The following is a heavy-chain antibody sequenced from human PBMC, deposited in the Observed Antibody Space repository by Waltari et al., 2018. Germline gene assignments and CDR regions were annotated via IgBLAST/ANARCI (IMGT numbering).Heavy chain of an antibody. CDR2: IWYDGSNK. CDR3: ARGMWHDPGDY. Sequence: QVQLVESGGGVVQPGRSLRLSCAASGFTFSTYGLHWVRQAPGKGLEWVAVIWYDGSNKYYADSVKGRFTISRDNSKNTLYLQMNSLRAEDTAVYYCARGMWHDPGDYWGQGTLVTVSS. D-gene: IGHD2-21*01. V-gene: IGHV3-33*01. J-gene: IGHJ4*02. CDR1: GFTFSTYG.